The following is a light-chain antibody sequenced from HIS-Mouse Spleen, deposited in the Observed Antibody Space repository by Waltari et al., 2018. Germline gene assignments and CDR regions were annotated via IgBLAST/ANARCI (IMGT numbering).Light chain of an antibody. V-gene: IGLV6-57*04. CDR3: SSYTSSSTLV. CDR2: EDN. Sequence: NFMLTQPHSVSESPGKTVTISCTRSSGSIASNYVQWYQQRPGSAPTTVIYEDNQRPPGVPDRFSGSIDSSSNSASLTISGLKTEDEADYYCSSYTSSSTLVFGGGTKLTVL. CDR1: SGSIASNY. J-gene: IGLJ2*01.